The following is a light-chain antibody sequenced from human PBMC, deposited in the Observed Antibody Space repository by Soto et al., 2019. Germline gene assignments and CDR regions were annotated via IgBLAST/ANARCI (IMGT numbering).Light chain of an antibody. CDR3: HHYHNWPMT. Sequence: EIVLTQSPATLSLSAGERATLSCRASQSVSSYLAWYQQKPGQAPRLLIYDASNRATGIPARFSGSGSGTDFTLSINGLDPEDLAVYYCHHYHNWPMTFGQGTRLEIK. CDR2: DAS. J-gene: IGKJ5*01. CDR1: QSVSSY. V-gene: IGKV3-11*01.